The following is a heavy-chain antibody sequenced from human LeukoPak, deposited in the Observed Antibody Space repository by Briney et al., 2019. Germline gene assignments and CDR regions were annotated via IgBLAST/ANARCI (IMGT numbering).Heavy chain of an antibody. CDR1: GGSISSGDYY. D-gene: IGHD3-3*01. Sequence: PSETLSLTCTVSGGSISSGDYYWSRIRQPPGKGLEWIGYIYYSGSTYYNPSLKSRVTISVDTSKNQFSLKLSSVTAADTAVYYCARSNFWSGYSYYFDYWGQGTLVTVSS. V-gene: IGHV4-30-4*08. CDR2: IYYSGST. J-gene: IGHJ4*02. CDR3: ARSNFWSGYSYYFDY.